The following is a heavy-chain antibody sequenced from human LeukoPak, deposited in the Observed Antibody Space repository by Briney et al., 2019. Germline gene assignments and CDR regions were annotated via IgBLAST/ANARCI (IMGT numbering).Heavy chain of an antibody. Sequence: PGRSLRLSCAASGFTFSSYGMHWVRQAPGKGLGWVAVISYDGSNKYYADSVKGRFTISRDNSKNTLYLQMNSLRAEDTAVYYCAKGPNYCSSTSCYRAQDYWGQGTLVTVSS. J-gene: IGHJ4*02. CDR1: GFTFSSYG. CDR3: AKGPNYCSSTSCYRAQDY. V-gene: IGHV3-30*18. D-gene: IGHD2-2*01. CDR2: ISYDGSNK.